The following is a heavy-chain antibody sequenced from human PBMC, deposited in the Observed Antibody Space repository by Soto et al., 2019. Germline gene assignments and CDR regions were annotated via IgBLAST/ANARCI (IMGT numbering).Heavy chain of an antibody. D-gene: IGHD3-22*01. V-gene: IGHV3-74*01. CDR2: INSDGSST. Sequence: EVQLVESGGGLVQPGGSLRLSCAASEFTFSSYWMHWVRQAPGKGLVWVSRINSDGSSTSYADSVKGRFTISRDNAKNTLYLQMNSLRAEDTAVYYCAREGHYYDSLAKDYWGQGTLVTVSS. CDR1: EFTFSSYW. J-gene: IGHJ4*02. CDR3: AREGHYYDSLAKDY.